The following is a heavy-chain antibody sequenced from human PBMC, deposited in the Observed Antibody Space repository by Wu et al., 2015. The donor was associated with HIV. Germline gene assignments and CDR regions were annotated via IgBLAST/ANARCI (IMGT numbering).Heavy chain of an antibody. CDR1: GGTFSSYA. D-gene: IGHD5-12*01. CDR3: ARAGIVQVPAPIGYN. Sequence: QVHLVQSGAEVKTPGSSVKVSCKASGGTFSSYAISWVRQAPGQGLEWMGCINPNTGGTHYVQKLNGRVTMTRDATLNTAYMEIRRLEVNDTATYYCARAGIVQVPAPIGYNWGQGTLVTVSS. J-gene: IGHJ4*02. CDR2: INPNTGGT. V-gene: IGHV1-2*02.